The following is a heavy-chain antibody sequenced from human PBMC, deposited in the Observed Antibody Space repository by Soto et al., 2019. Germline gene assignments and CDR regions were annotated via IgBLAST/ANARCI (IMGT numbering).Heavy chain of an antibody. D-gene: IGHD6-6*01. Sequence: SETLSLTCAVSGDSISSGGYSWNWIRQAPGKGLEWIGYIYQSGSTSYNPSLKSRVTISVDRSKNQFSLKLNSVTAADTAVYYCARGSGSSSLRPRRYWFDPWGQGTLVTVSS. CDR1: GDSISSGGYS. CDR3: ARGSGSSSLRPRRYWFDP. J-gene: IGHJ5*02. V-gene: IGHV4-30-2*01. CDR2: IYQSGST.